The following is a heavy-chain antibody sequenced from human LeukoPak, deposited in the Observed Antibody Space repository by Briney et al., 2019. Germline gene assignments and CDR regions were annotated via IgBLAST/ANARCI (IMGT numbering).Heavy chain of an antibody. CDR1: GFTFSDHY. D-gene: IGHD6-19*01. V-gene: IGHV3-72*01. J-gene: IGHJ4*02. Sequence: PGGPLRLSCAASGFTFSDHYMDWVRQAPGKGLEWVGRTRNKANSYTTEYAASVKGRFSISRDDSKNSLYLQMNSLKSEDTAVYYCVRAGSGWYDWGQGTLVTVSS. CDR2: TRNKANSYTT. CDR3: VRAGSGWYD.